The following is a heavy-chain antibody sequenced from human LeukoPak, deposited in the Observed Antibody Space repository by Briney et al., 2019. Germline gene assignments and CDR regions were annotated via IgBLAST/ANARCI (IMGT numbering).Heavy chain of an antibody. CDR1: GGSISSSSYY. D-gene: IGHD6-19*01. V-gene: IGHV4-39*07. J-gene: IGHJ5*02. CDR2: IYYSGST. CDR3: ARDRSRQWLTWWFDP. Sequence: SETLSLTRTVSGGSISSSSYYWGWIRQPPGKGLEWIGSIYYSGSTYYNPSLKSRVTISVDTSKNQFSLKLSSVTAADTAVYYCARDRSRQWLTWWFDPWGQGTLVTVSS.